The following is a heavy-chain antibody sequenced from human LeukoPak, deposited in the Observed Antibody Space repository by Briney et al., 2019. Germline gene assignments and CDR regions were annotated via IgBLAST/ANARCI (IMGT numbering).Heavy chain of an antibody. V-gene: IGHV1-8*01. D-gene: IGHD3-16*01. Sequence: ASVKVSCKASGYTFTSYDINWVRQATGQGLEWMGWMNPNSGNTGYAQKFQGRVTMTRNTSISTAYMELSSLRSEDTAAYYCARGPSPPPRSRLSNWFDPWGQGTLVTVSS. CDR3: ARGPSPPPRSRLSNWFDP. J-gene: IGHJ5*02. CDR2: MNPNSGNT. CDR1: GYTFTSYD.